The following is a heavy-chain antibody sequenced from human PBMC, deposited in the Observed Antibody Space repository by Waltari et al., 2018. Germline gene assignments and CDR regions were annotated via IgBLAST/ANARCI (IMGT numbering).Heavy chain of an antibody. D-gene: IGHD3-10*01. CDR1: GGTLSSCP. CDR3: ASRNYYGSGSYGF. J-gene: IGHJ4*02. V-gene: IGHV1-69*02. Sequence: QVQLVQSGAEVQKPGSSVKVSCKASGGTLSSCPLSWVRQAPGQGLEWMGSIIPILGIANYAQKFQGRVTIPADKSTSTAYMELSSLRSEDTAVYYCASRNYYGSGSYGFWGQGTLVTVSS. CDR2: IIPILGIA.